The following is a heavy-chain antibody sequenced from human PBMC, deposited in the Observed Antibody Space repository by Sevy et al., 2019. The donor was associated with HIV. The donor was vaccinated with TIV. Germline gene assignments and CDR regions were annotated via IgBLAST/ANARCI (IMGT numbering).Heavy chain of an antibody. D-gene: IGHD2-2*01. V-gene: IGHV3-21*01. Sequence: GGSLRLSCAASGFTFSSYSMNWVRQAPGKGLEWVSSITSSSNYIYYADSVKGRFTISRDNAKNSLYLQMNSLMAEGTAVYYCARETIVVVPAASDPYYYYYGMDVWGQGTTVTVSS. CDR3: ARETIVVVPAASDPYYYYYGMDV. CDR1: GFTFSSYS. J-gene: IGHJ6*02. CDR2: ITSSSNYI.